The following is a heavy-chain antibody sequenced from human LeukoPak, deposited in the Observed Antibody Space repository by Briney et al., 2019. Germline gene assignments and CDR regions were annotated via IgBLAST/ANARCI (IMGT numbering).Heavy chain of an antibody. CDR1: SGSINSDGYY. J-gene: IGHJ3*02. CDR3: ARVYRRNGLNFDGFDI. D-gene: IGHD5-24*01. V-gene: IGHV4-61*02. CDR2: VYSSGSA. Sequence: PSQTLSLTCIVSSGSINSDGYYWSWIRQPAGKGLEWIGRVYSSGSANYSPSLNNRVSISIDTPKNQFSLRLNSVTAADTAVYYCARVYRRNGLNFDGFDILGQGTMVTVS.